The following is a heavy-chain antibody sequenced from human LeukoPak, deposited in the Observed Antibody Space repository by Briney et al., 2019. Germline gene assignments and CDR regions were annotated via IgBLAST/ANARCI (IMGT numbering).Heavy chain of an antibody. CDR3: AGEVGAENWFDP. D-gene: IGHD1-26*01. Sequence: ASVKVSCKASGYTFTSSDINWVRQATGQGLEWMGCVNPNSGNTAYAQKFQGRVTMTRDTSIGTAYMELSSLRFDDTAVYYCAGEVGAENWFDPWGQGTLVTVSS. J-gene: IGHJ5*02. V-gene: IGHV1-8*01. CDR2: VNPNSGNT. CDR1: GYTFTSSD.